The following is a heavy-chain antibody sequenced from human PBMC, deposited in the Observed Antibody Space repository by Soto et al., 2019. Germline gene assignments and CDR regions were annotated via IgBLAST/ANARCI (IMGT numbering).Heavy chain of an antibody. V-gene: IGHV1-8*03. J-gene: IGHJ6*02. Sequence: RASVKVSCKDSGYTFTRYDINWVRQATGQGLEWMVWMNPNSGNTGYAQKLQGRVTITRNTAISTAYMELSSLRAEDTAAYSFARGPTGQPLVHVPYYYYGMDVWGRGTTVTVSS. D-gene: IGHD6-13*01. CDR3: ARGPTGQPLVHVPYYYYGMDV. CDR1: GYTFTRYD. CDR2: MNPNSGNT.